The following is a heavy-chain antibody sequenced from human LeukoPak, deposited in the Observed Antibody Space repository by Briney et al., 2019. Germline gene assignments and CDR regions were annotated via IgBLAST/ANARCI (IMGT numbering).Heavy chain of an antibody. CDR3: ARDRPTGASRLFVVQ. J-gene: IGHJ4*02. Sequence: GGSLRLSCAASGFTFSSYSMTWVRQAPGKGLEWVSSMSSGSRYIYYADSVRGRFTISRDNAKNTLYLLMNSLRAEDTAVYYCARDRPTGASRLFVVQWGQGTLVTVSS. CDR1: GFTFSSYS. CDR2: MSSGSRYI. V-gene: IGHV3-21*01. D-gene: IGHD2-15*01.